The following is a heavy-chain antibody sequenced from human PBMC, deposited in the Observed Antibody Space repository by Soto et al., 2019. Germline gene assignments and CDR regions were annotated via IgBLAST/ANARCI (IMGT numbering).Heavy chain of an antibody. J-gene: IGHJ4*02. CDR1: GYTFTSQN. D-gene: IGHD1-26*01. CDR2: INPSIGTT. V-gene: IGHV1-46*03. CDR3: ISTLGARFDY. Sequence: ASVKVSCKASGYTFTSQNMHWVRQAPGQGLEWMGVINPSIGTTTYAQKIQGRVNMTSDTSTSSVYMEVSSLRSEDTAVYYCISTLGARFDYWGQGTLVTVSS.